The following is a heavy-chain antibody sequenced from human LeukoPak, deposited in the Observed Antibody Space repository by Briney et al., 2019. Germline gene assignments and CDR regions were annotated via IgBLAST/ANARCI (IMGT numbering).Heavy chain of an antibody. J-gene: IGHJ4*02. D-gene: IGHD2/OR15-2a*01. CDR3: ARNNISHYYFDY. CDR1: GGSFSGYY. CDR2: INHSGST. V-gene: IGHV4-34*01. Sequence: SETLSLTCAVYGGSFSGYYWSWIRQPPGKGLEWIGEINHSGSTNYNPSLKSRVTISVDTSKNQFSLKLSSVTAADTAVCYCARNNISHYYFDYWGQGTLVTVSS.